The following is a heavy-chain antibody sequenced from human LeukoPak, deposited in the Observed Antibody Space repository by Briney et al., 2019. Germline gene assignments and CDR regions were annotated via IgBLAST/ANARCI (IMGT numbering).Heavy chain of an antibody. D-gene: IGHD6-13*01. J-gene: IGHJ4*02. V-gene: IGHV5-51*01. CDR2: IYPGDSDT. CDR3: ASMAGGIADYFDY. Sequence: GESLKISCKGSGYRFASYWIAWVRQMPGKGLEWMGIIYPGDSDTRYSPSFQGQVTISADKSISTAYLQWSSLKASDTAMYYCASMAGGIADYFDYWGQGTLVTVSS. CDR1: GYRFASYW.